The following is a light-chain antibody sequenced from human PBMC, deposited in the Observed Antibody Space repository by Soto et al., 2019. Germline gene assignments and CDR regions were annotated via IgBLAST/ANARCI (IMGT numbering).Light chain of an antibody. CDR2: GNS. CDR1: SSNIGAGYD. J-gene: IGLJ1*01. V-gene: IGLV1-40*01. Sequence: QAVVTQPPSVSGAPGQRVTISCTGSSSNIGAGYDVHWYQQLPGTAPKLLIYGNSNRPSGDPDRFSGSKSGTSASLAITGRQAEDEADYYCQSYDSSLSGYVFGTGTKLTVL. CDR3: QSYDSSLSGYV.